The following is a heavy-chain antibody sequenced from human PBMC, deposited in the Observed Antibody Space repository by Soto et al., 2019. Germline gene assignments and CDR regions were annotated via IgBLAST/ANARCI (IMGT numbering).Heavy chain of an antibody. CDR2: IIPIFGTA. J-gene: IGHJ6*02. Sequence: ASVKVSCKASGGTFSSYAISWVRQAPGQGLEWMGGIIPIFGTANYAQKFQGRVTITADESTSTAYMELSSLRSEDTAVYYCARETGLQVLNPWYYGMDVWGQGTTVTVSS. CDR3: ARETGLQVLNPWYYGMDV. V-gene: IGHV1-69*13. CDR1: GGTFSSYA. D-gene: IGHD5-12*01.